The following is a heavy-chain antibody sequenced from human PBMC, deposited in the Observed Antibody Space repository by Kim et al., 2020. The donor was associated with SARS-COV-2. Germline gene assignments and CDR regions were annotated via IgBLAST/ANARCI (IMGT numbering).Heavy chain of an antibody. CDR3: AKDMGGLRYFDWEAFDI. D-gene: IGHD3-9*01. V-gene: IGHV3-23*01. Sequence: GGSLRLSCAASGFTFSSYAMSWVRQAPGKGLEWVSAISGSGGSTYYADSVKGRFTISRDNSKNTLYLQMNSLRAEDTAVYYCAKDMGGLRYFDWEAFDIWGQGTMVTVSS. CDR1: GFTFSSYA. CDR2: ISGSGGST. J-gene: IGHJ3*02.